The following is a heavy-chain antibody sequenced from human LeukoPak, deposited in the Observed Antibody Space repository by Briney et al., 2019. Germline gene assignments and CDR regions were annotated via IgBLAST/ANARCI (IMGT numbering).Heavy chain of an antibody. J-gene: IGHJ3*02. V-gene: IGHV4-39*01. CDR3: AKYGGNSEGAFDI. Sequence: SSETLSLTCTVSGGSVSSSSYYWGWIRQPPGKGLEWIGSISYSGRTYYKPSLTSRVTISVDTSKNQFSLRLSSVTAADTAVYYCAKYGGNSEGAFDIWGQGTMVTVSS. CDR1: GGSVSSSSYY. D-gene: IGHD4-23*01. CDR2: ISYSGRT.